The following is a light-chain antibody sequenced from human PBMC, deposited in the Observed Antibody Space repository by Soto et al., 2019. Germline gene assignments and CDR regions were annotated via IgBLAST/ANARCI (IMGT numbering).Light chain of an antibody. Sequence: EIVLTQSPGTLSLSPGERATLSCRASQSVSSSYLAWYQQKGGQAPRLLIYGASSRATGIPDRFSGSGSGTDFTLTISRLEPEEFAVYCCQQYVRSPWTFGQGTKVEIK. V-gene: IGKV3-20*01. CDR1: QSVSSSY. J-gene: IGKJ1*01. CDR2: GAS. CDR3: QQYVRSPWT.